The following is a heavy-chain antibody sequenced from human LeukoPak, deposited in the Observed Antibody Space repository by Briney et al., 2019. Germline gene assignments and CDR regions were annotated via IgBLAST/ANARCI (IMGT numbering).Heavy chain of an antibody. CDR1: GGSISSYY. J-gene: IGHJ4*02. Sequence: SEILSLTCTVSGGSISSYYWSWIRQPPGKGLEWIGYIYYSGSTSYNPSLKSRVTMSVDTSKNQFSLKLSSVTAADTAVYYCARFTYDDYSNSYYIDYWGQGTLVTVSS. CDR2: IYYSGST. V-gene: IGHV4-59*08. CDR3: ARFTYDDYSNSYYIDY. D-gene: IGHD4-11*01.